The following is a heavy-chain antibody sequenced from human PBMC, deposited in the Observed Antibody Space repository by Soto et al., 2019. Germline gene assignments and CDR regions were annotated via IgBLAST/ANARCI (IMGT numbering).Heavy chain of an antibody. CDR1: GYSISSSNW. V-gene: IGHV4-28*01. D-gene: IGHD4-17*01. CDR2: IYYSGST. Sequence: ETLSLTCAVSGYSISSSNWWGWIRQPPGKGLEWIGYIYYSGSTYYNPSLKSRVTISVDTSKNQFSLKLSSVTAADTAVYYCAIYGGNSVYFDYWGQGTLVTVSS. J-gene: IGHJ4*02. CDR3: AIYGGNSVYFDY.